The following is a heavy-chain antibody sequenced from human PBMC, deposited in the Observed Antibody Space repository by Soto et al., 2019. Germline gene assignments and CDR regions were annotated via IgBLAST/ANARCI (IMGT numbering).Heavy chain of an antibody. V-gene: IGHV4-59*01. Sequence: SETLSLTCTVSGGSISSYYWSWIRQPPGKGLEWIGYIYYSGSTNYNPSLKSRVTISVDTSKNQFSLKLSSVTAADTAVYYCARAYSNYVVYYMDVWGKGTTVTVSS. J-gene: IGHJ6*03. CDR1: GGSISSYY. CDR3: ARAYSNYVVYYMDV. CDR2: IYYSGST. D-gene: IGHD4-4*01.